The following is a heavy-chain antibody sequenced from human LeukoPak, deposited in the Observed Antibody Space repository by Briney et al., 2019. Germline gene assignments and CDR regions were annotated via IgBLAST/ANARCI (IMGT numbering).Heavy chain of an antibody. V-gene: IGHV3-48*03. J-gene: IGHJ4*02. CDR3: AREGIAVAGAPFDY. Sequence: GGSLRLSCAASGFTFSSYEMNWVRQAPGKGLEWVSYISSGSTIYGADSVKGRFTISRDNAKNSLYLQMNSLRAEDTAVYYCAREGIAVAGAPFDYWGQGTLVTVSS. CDR1: GFTFSSYE. CDR2: ISSGSTI. D-gene: IGHD6-19*01.